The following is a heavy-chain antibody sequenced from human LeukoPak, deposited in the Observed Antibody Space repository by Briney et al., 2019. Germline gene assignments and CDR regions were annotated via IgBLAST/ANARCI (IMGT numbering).Heavy chain of an antibody. CDR1: GFTFSSYG. Sequence: GGSLRLSCAASGFTFSSYGMHWVRQAPGKGLEWVAVIWDDGSNKYYADSMKGRFTISRDNSKSTLYLQLNSLRAEDTAVYYCARDSGSWPENLFDYWGQGTLVTVSS. CDR2: IWDDGSNK. V-gene: IGHV3-33*01. J-gene: IGHJ4*02. CDR3: ARDSGSWPENLFDY. D-gene: IGHD6-13*01.